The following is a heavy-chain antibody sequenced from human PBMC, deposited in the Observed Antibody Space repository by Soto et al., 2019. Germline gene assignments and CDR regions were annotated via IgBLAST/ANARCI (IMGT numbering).Heavy chain of an antibody. D-gene: IGHD3-9*01. CDR3: ARDLPRRLAEDV. V-gene: IGHV3-11*01. CDR2: ISSSSSTI. CDR1: GFTFSDYY. Sequence: QVQLVESGGGLFKPGGSLRLSCAASGFTFSDYYMSWIRQAPGKALERVSYISSSSSTIYYADSVKGRFTISRDNAKNSLYLQMNSLRAEDTAVYYCARDLPRRLAEDVWGKGTTVTVSS. J-gene: IGHJ6*04.